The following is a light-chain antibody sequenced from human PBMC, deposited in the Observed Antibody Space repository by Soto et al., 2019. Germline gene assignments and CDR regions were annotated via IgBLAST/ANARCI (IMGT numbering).Light chain of an antibody. CDR3: SSYAGSNNFV. Sequence: QSALTQPPSASGSPGQSVTISCTGTSSDVGGYNYVSWYQQHPGKAPKLMIYEVSERPSGVRDRFSGSKSSNTASLTVSGLQAEDEADYYCSSYAGSNNFVFGTGTKVTV. J-gene: IGLJ1*01. CDR2: EVS. CDR1: SSDVGGYNY. V-gene: IGLV2-8*01.